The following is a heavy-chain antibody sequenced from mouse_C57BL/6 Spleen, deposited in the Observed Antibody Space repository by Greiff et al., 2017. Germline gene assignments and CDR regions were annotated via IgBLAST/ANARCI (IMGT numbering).Heavy chain of an antibody. CDR1: GYSITSGYY. CDR3: ARDHPSTMVDY. V-gene: IGHV3-6*01. D-gene: IGHD2-13*01. Sequence: EVQLVESGPGLVKPSQSLSLTCSVTGYSITSGYYWNWIRQFPGNKLEWMGYISYDGSNNYNPSLKNRISITRDTSKNQFFLKLNSVTTEDTATYYCARDHPSTMVDYWGQGTTLTVSS. J-gene: IGHJ2*01. CDR2: ISYDGSN.